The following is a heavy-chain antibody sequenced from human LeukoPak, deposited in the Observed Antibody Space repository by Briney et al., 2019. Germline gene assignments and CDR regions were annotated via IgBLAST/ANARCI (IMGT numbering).Heavy chain of an antibody. J-gene: IGHJ4*02. D-gene: IGHD3-22*01. CDR3: AKNIPEDDSSGYTTGY. CDR1: GFTFSSYW. CDR2: IKQDGSEK. Sequence: GGSLRLSCAASGFTFSSYWMSWVRQAPGKGLEWVANIKQDGSEKYYVDSVKGRFTISRDNAKNSLYLQMNSLRAEDTAVYYCAKNIPEDDSSGYTTGYWGQGTLVTVSS. V-gene: IGHV3-7*01.